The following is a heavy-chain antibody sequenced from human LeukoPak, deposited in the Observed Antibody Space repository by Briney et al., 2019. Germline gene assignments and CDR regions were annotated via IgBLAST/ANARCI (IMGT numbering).Heavy chain of an antibody. Sequence: PSETLSLTCTVSGDSISTTHYYWGWIRQPPGKGLVWIGSIYYTGSTSYNPSLKSRVTISVDTSANQFSLRLTSVTVADTAVYYCARHWIRGGYSCDYGWDDQWGQGTLVTVSS. J-gene: IGHJ4*02. V-gene: IGHV4-39*01. CDR1: GDSISTTHYY. CDR2: IYYTGST. D-gene: IGHD3-10*01. CDR3: ARHWIRGGYSCDYGWDDQ.